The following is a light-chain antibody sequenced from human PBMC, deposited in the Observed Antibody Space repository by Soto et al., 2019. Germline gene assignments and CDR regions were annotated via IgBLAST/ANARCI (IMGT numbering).Light chain of an antibody. Sequence: IGLTQSPGTLSLSPGERATLSCRASLSVSTSYLAWYQQKPGQPPRLLIYDASSRATGIPDRFNGSGSRTDFTLTISRLEPEDFAVYYCQQYGSSPTFGPGTKVDIK. CDR2: DAS. J-gene: IGKJ1*01. CDR3: QQYGSSPT. CDR1: LSVSTSY. V-gene: IGKV3-20*01.